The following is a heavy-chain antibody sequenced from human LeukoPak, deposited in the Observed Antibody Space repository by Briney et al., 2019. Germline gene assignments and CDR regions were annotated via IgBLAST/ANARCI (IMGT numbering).Heavy chain of an antibody. J-gene: IGHJ6*03. CDR2: INPNSGGT. CDR3: ARDRIVVVPAATEYYYYYYMDV. V-gene: IGHV1-2*02. D-gene: IGHD2-2*01. Sequence: ASVKVSCKASGYTFTGYYMHWVRQAPGQGLEWMGWINPNSGGTNYAQKFQGRVTMTRDMSISTAYMELSRLRSDDTAVYYCARDRIVVVPAATEYYYYYYMDVWGKGTTVTVSS. CDR1: GYTFTGYY.